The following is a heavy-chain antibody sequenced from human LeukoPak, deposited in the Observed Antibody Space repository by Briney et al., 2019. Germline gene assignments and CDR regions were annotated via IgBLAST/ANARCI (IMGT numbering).Heavy chain of an antibody. CDR3: ARDRGVVVTGGYHFDY. J-gene: IGHJ4*02. CDR2: IWYDGSNK. Sequence: PGGSLRLSCAASGFTFSSYGMHWVRQAPGKGLEWVAVIWYDGSNKYYADSVKGRFTISRDNSKNTLYLQMNSLRAEDTAVYYCARDRGVVVTGGYHFDYWGQGTLVTVSS. CDR1: GFTFSSYG. V-gene: IGHV3-33*01. D-gene: IGHD2-21*02.